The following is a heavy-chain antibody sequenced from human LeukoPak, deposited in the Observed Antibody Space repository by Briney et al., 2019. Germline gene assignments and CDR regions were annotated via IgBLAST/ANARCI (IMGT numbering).Heavy chain of an antibody. CDR1: GYTFTGYY. Sequence: ASVKVSCKASGYTFTGYYMHWVRQAPGQGLEWMGRINPNSGGTNYAQKFQGRVTMTRDTSISTAYMELSRLRSDDTAVYYCARLPRNYRAPDHWGQGTLVTVSS. CDR2: INPNSGGT. J-gene: IGHJ4*02. CDR3: ARLPRNYRAPDH. D-gene: IGHD1-7*01. V-gene: IGHV1-2*06.